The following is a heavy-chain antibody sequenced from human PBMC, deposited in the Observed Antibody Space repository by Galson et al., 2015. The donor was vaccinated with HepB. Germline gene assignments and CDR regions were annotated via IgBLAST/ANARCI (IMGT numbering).Heavy chain of an antibody. CDR1: GFTVSSNY. V-gene: IGHV3-23*01. CDR2: ISGSGGST. Sequence: LRLSCAASGFTVSSNYMSWVRQAPGKGLEWVSAISGSGGSTYYADSVKGRFTISRDNSKNTLYLQMNSLRAEDTAVYYCAKVNYWAGTWYFDYWGQGTLVTVSS. D-gene: IGHD6-19*01. CDR3: AKVNYWAGTWYFDY. J-gene: IGHJ4*02.